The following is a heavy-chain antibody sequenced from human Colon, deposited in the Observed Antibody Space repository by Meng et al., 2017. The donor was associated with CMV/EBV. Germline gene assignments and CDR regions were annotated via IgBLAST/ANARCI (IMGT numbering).Heavy chain of an antibody. V-gene: IGHV1-3*01. CDR1: GSIFSSST. CDR3: AREVAVAGHFDY. J-gene: IGHJ4*02. CDR2: LNGGDGYT. Sequence: FNAVGSIFSSSTMHWVRQAREQGLEWMGWLNGGDGYTEYSRIFQGRVTINRDTSANTAYMELSNLRSEDTAMYYCAREVAVAGHFDYWGQGTLVTVSS. D-gene: IGHD6-19*01.